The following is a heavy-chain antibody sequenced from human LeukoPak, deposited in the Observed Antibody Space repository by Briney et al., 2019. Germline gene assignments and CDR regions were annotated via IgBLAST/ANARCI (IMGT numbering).Heavy chain of an antibody. V-gene: IGHV1-18*01. D-gene: IGHD3-10*01. CDR1: GYTFTSYG. CDR2: ISAYNGNT. J-gene: IGHJ6*03. Sequence: ASAKVSCKASGYTFTSYGISWVRQAPGQGLEWMGWISAYNGNTNCAQKLQGRVTMTTDTSTSTAYMELRSLRSDDTAVYYCARAPGGYYYYYMDVWGKGTTVTVSS. CDR3: ARAPGGYYYYYMDV.